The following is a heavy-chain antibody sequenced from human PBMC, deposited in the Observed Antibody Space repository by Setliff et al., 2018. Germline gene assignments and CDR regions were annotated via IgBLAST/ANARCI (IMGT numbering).Heavy chain of an antibody. CDR2: ITHRRVT. Sequence: PSETLSLTCAVYGGSFSDFYWIWIRQPPGEGLEWIGEITHRRVTTYNPSLQSRAAISLDTSKSQFFLKLNSVTAADTGVYYCARMTGFAYMDVWGKGTTVTVSS. V-gene: IGHV4-34*01. J-gene: IGHJ6*03. CDR3: ARMTGFAYMDV. CDR1: GGSFSDFY.